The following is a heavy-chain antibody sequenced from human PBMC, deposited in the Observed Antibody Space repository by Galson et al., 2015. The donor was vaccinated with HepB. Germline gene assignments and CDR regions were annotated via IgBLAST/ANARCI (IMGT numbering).Heavy chain of an antibody. CDR2: ISAYNGNT. CDR1: GYTFTSYG. J-gene: IGHJ4*02. V-gene: IGHV1-18*01. D-gene: IGHD3-16*02. Sequence: SVKVSCKASGYTFTSYGISWVRQAPGQGLEWMGWISAYNGNTNYAQKLQGRVTAYLQISSLKAEDTAVYYCARAPIMITFGGVIPLPLGYWGQETLVTVSS. CDR3: ARAPIMITFGGVIPLPLGY.